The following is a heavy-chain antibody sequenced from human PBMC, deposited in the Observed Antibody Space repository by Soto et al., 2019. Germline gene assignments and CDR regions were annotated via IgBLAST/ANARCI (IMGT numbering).Heavy chain of an antibody. CDR3: ARLPTTVVKGGYYFDY. V-gene: IGHV4-59*01. J-gene: IGHJ4*02. CDR2: IYYSGST. CDR1: GGSISSYY. D-gene: IGHD2-15*01. Sequence: PSETLSLTCTVSGGSISSYYWSWIRQPPGKGLEWIGYIYYSGSTNYNPSLKSRVTISVDTSKNQFSLKLSPVTAADTAVYYCARLPTTVVKGGYYFDYWGQGTLVTV.